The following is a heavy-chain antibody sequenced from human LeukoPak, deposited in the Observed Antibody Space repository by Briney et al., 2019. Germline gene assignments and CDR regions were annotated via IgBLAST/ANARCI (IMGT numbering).Heavy chain of an antibody. J-gene: IGHJ4*02. Sequence: GGSLRLSCAASGFTFSSYAMSWVRQAPGKGLEWVSAISGSGGCTYYADSVKGRFTISRDNSKNTLYLQMNSLRAEDTAVYYCAKDRRYSSSWFSYWGQGTLVTVSS. CDR3: AKDRRYSSSWFSY. D-gene: IGHD6-13*01. CDR1: GFTFSSYA. CDR2: ISGSGGCT. V-gene: IGHV3-23*01.